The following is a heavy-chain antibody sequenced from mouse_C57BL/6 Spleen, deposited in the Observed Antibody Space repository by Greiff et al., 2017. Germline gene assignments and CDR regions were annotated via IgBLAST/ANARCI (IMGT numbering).Heavy chain of an antibody. D-gene: IGHD1-1*01. CDR3: ERFYYGSSPYFDV. CDR1: GYTFTNYW. CDR2: IYPGGGYT. V-gene: IGHV1-63*01. Sequence: VQLQQSGAELVRPGTSVKMSCKASGYTFTNYWIGWAKQRPGHGLEWIGDIYPGGGYTNYNEKFKGKATLTADKSSSTAYMQFSRLTSEDAAIYYCERFYYGSSPYFDVWGTGTTVTVSS. J-gene: IGHJ1*03.